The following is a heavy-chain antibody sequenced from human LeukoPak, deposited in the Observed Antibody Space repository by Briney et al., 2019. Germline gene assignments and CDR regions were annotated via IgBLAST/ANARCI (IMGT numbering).Heavy chain of an antibody. D-gene: IGHD3-22*01. V-gene: IGHV3-11*04. CDR1: GFTFSDYY. Sequence: PGGSLRLSCAASGFTFSDYYMSWIRQAPGKGLGWVSYISSSGRSIYYADSVKGRFTISRDNAKNSLYLQMNSLRAEDTAVYYCAKDMDSSGYYFDYWGQGTLVTVSS. CDR2: ISSSGRSI. CDR3: AKDMDSSGYYFDY. J-gene: IGHJ4*02.